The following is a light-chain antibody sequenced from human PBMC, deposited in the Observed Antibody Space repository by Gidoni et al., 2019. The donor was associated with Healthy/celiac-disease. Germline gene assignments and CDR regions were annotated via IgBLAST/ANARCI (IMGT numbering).Light chain of an antibody. CDR1: SSDVGSYNL. Sequence: QSALTQPASVSGSPVQSIPISCTGTSSDVGSYNLVSWYQQHPGKAPKLMIYEGSKRPSGVSNRFSGSKSGNTASLTISGLQAEDEADDYCCSYAGSSTYVFGTGTKVTVL. CDR2: EGS. CDR3: CSYAGSSTYV. V-gene: IGLV2-23*01. J-gene: IGLJ1*01.